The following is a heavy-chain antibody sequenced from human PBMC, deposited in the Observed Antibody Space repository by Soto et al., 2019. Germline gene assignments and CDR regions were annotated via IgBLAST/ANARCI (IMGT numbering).Heavy chain of an antibody. CDR3: ARGDTIVGATRGAFDI. D-gene: IGHD1-26*01. V-gene: IGHV4-59*01. CDR1: GGSISSYY. Sequence: NPSETLSLTCTVSGGSISSYYWSWIRQPPGKGLEWIGYIYYSGSTNYNPSLKSRVTISVDTSKNQFSLKLSSVTAADTAVYYCARGDTIVGATRGAFDIWGQGTMVTVSS. J-gene: IGHJ3*02. CDR2: IYYSGST.